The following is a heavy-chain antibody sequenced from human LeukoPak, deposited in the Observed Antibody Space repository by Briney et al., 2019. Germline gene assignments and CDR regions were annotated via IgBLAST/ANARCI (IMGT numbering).Heavy chain of an antibody. J-gene: IGHJ4*02. Sequence: SQTLSLTCAVSGGSISSGGYSWSWIRQPPGKGLEWIGYIYHSGSTYYNPSLKSRVTISVDRSKNQFSLKLSPVTAADTAVYYCARVNGDSSGYYPLDYWGQGTLVTVSS. V-gene: IGHV4-30-2*01. CDR1: GGSISSGGYS. CDR3: ARVNGDSSGYYPLDY. D-gene: IGHD3-22*01. CDR2: IYHSGST.